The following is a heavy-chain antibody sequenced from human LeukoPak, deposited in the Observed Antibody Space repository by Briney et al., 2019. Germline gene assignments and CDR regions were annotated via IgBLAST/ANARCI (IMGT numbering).Heavy chain of an antibody. CDR1: GFTFSSYW. CDR3: ARNIVGTSTSDFDS. V-gene: IGHV3-74*01. D-gene: IGHD1-26*01. J-gene: IGHJ4*02. Sequence: PGGSLRLSCAASGFTFSSYWMHWVRQVPGKGLVWVSRIREDGTITNYEDSVKGRFTIFRDNASNTLYLQMHSLRAEDTAIYYCARNIVGTSTSDFDSWGQGTQVTVSS. CDR2: IREDGTIT.